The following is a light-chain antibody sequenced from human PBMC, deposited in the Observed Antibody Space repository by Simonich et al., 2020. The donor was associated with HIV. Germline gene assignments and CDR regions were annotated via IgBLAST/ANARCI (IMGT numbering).Light chain of an antibody. CDR3: QQYYSTPPT. J-gene: IGKJ1*01. CDR2: WAS. CDR1: QSVLYSSNNKNY. V-gene: IGKV4-1*01. Sequence: DIVMTQSPDSLAVSLGERATINCKSSQSVLYSSNNKNYIAWYQQKPGQPPRLLIYWASTRESGVPDRFSASGSGTDFTLTISSLQAEDVALYYCQQYYSTPPTFGQGTKVEIK.